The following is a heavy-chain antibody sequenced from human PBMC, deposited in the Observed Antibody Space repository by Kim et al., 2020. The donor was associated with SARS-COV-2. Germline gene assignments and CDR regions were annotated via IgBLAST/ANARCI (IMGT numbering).Heavy chain of an antibody. V-gene: IGHV3-7*01. CDR3: ARCWGQILVQGSGNFQGFWSGYSVHRGTLDY. CDR1: GFTFSSYW. Sequence: GGSLRLSCAASGFTFSSYWMSWVRQAPGKGLEWVANIKQDGSEKYYVDSVKGRFTISRDNAKNSLYLQMNSLRAEDTAVYYCARCWGQILVQGSGNFQGFWSGYSVHRGTLDYWGQGTLVTVSS. CDR2: IKQDGSEK. J-gene: IGHJ4*02. D-gene: IGHD3-3*01.